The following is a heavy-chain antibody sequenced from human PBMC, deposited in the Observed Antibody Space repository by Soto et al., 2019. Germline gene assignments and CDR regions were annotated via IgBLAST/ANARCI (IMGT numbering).Heavy chain of an antibody. D-gene: IGHD1-20*01. J-gene: IGHJ6*02. V-gene: IGHV1-69*01. CDR1: GDTFNTFA. CDR3: ARSPGITGTRASQYAMDV. Sequence: QVQLVQSGAEVKKPGSSVRVSCKASGDTFNTFAISWVRQAPGQGLQWMGGIIPIFGTPDYAQHFPDRVTISADESTNTAYLELSSLRSEDTAVYYCARSPGITGTRASQYAMDVWGQGTTVTVSS. CDR2: IIPIFGTP.